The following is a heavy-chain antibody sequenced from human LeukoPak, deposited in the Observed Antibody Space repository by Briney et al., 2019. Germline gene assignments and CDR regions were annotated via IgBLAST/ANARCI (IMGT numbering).Heavy chain of an antibody. Sequence: GESLKISCKGSGYSFTSYWIGWVRQMPGKGLEGMGIIYPGDSDTRYSPSFQGQVTISAAKSISTAYLQWSSLKASATAMYYCARRSVLWFGELDYWGQGTLVTVSS. CDR2: IYPGDSDT. D-gene: IGHD3-10*01. V-gene: IGHV5-51*01. CDR1: GYSFTSYW. CDR3: ARRSVLWFGELDY. J-gene: IGHJ4*02.